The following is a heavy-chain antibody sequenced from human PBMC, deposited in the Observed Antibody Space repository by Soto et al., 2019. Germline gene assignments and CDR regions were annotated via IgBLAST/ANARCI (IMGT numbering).Heavy chain of an antibody. Sequence: QVQLVQSGAEVKKPGASVKVSCKASGYTFTSYDINWVRQATGQGLEWMGGINPNSGNTGYAQKFQGRVTMTRNTSISTAYMELSSLRSEDTAVYYCARGPGSWYYYYMDVWGKGTTVTVSS. CDR2: INPNSGNT. CDR3: ARGPGSWYYYYMDV. CDR1: GYTFTSYD. V-gene: IGHV1-8*01. D-gene: IGHD6-13*01. J-gene: IGHJ6*03.